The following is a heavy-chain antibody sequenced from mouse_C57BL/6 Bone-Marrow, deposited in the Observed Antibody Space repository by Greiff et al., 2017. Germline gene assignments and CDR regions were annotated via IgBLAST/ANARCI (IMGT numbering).Heavy chain of an antibody. CDR1: GYTFTDYY. Sequence: EVQLQQSGPVLVKPGASVKMSCKASGYTFTDYYMNWVKQSHGKSLEWIGVINPYNGGTSYNQKFKGKATLTVDKSSSTAYMELNSLTSEDSAVYYCARITTVVPYAMDYWGQGTSVTVSS. CDR3: ARITTVVPYAMDY. D-gene: IGHD1-1*01. CDR2: INPYNGGT. J-gene: IGHJ4*01. V-gene: IGHV1-19*01.